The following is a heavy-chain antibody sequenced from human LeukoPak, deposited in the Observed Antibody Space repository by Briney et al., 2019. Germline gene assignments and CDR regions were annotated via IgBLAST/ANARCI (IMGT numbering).Heavy chain of an antibody. CDR2: IIPILGIA. CDR1: GGTFSSYA. Sequence: ASVKVSCKASGGTFSSYAISWVRQAAGQGLEGRGRIIPILGIANYAQKFQGRVTITADKSTSTAYMELTSLRSEDTAVYYCAREPPGGSYFDYWGQGTLVTVSS. J-gene: IGHJ4*02. CDR3: AREPPGGSYFDY. V-gene: IGHV1-69*04. D-gene: IGHD1-26*01.